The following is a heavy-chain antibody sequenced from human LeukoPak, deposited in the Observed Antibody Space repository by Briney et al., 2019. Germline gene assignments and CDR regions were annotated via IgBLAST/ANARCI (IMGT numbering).Heavy chain of an antibody. CDR3: ARDRGIAVTTGGY. Sequence: GGSLRLPCAASGFTFSSYEMNWVRRAPGKGLEWVSYISSSGGSIYYADSVKGRFTVSRDNAKNSLYLQMNSLRAEDTAVYYCARDRGIAVTTGGYWGQGTLVTVSS. D-gene: IGHD6-19*01. J-gene: IGHJ4*02. CDR2: ISSSGGSI. CDR1: GFTFSSYE. V-gene: IGHV3-48*03.